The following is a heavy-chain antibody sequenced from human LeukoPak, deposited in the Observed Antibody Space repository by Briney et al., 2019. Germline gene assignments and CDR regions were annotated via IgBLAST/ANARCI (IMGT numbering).Heavy chain of an antibody. CDR1: GFAFKNAW. V-gene: IGHV3-15*01. CDR3: ARGGNGAVRNEYFQY. D-gene: IGHD3-16*01. CDR2: IKRKTEGATT. Sequence: GGSLRLSCAASGFAFKNAWMSWVRQAPGKGLEWLGLIKRKTEGATTDYSAPVKGRFTISRDDSENTLYLQMNSLRAEDTAVYYCARGGNGAVRNEYFQYWGQGTLVTVSS. J-gene: IGHJ1*01.